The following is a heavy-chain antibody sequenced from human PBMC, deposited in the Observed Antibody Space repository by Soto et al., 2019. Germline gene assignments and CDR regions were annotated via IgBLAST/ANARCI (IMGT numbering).Heavy chain of an antibody. D-gene: IGHD5-12*01. V-gene: IGHV3-30*18. CDR1: GFTFSSYG. J-gene: IGHJ6*02. CDR3: AKLRLRFSDVDYYYGMDV. Sequence: QVQLVESGGGVVQPGRSLRLSCAASGFTFSSYGMHWVRQAPGKGLEWVAVISYDGSNKYYADSVKGRFTISRDNSKNTLYLQMNSLRAEDTAVYYCAKLRLRFSDVDYYYGMDVWGQGTTVTVSS. CDR2: ISYDGSNK.